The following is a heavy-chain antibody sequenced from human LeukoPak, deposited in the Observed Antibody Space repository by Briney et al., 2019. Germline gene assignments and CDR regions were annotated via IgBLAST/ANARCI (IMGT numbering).Heavy chain of an antibody. CDR3: AGRYCTSGVCSPFDY. J-gene: IGHJ4*02. D-gene: IGHD2-8*01. CDR1: GLTFSSYS. CDR2: ISSSSSTI. V-gene: IGHV3-48*04. Sequence: PGGSLRLSCAASGLTFSSYSMNWVRQAPGKGLEWVSYISSSSSTIYYADSVKGRFTISRDNAKNSLYLQMNSLRAEDTAVYYCAGRYCTSGVCSPFDYWGQGTLVTVSS.